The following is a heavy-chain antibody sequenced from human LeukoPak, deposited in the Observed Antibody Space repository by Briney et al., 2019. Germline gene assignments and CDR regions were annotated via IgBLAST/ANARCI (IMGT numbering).Heavy chain of an antibody. D-gene: IGHD5-18*01. V-gene: IGHV4-59*01. J-gene: IGHJ5*02. CDR3: ARGGQLNWFDP. CDR1: GDSISSSY. CDR2: ISYSGST. Sequence: SETLSFTCTVSGDSISSSYWSWIRQPPGKGLEWIGYISYSGSTSSNPSLRSRVTISVDTSKNQFSLRLTSVTAADTAMYYCARGGQLNWFDPWGQGTLVTVSS.